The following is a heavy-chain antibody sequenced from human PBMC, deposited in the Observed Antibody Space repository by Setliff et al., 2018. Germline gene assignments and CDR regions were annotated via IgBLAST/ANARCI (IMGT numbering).Heavy chain of an antibody. J-gene: IGHJ4*02. D-gene: IGHD5-18*01. V-gene: IGHV1-18*01. CDR3: ARAPSVELVTIRTNSWFTY. CDR2: ISVYNGDT. Sequence: ASSEGPCKASGYTFRNYAFAWVRQAPGQGLEWVGWISVYNGDTNYAQKFQGSVTLTTDTSTSTAYMELRSLTSDDSAFYYCARAPSVELVTIRTNSWFTYWGQGTLVTVSS. CDR1: GYTFRNYA.